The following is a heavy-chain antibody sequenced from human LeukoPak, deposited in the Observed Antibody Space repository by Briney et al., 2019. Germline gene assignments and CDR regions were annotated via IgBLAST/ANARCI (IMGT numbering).Heavy chain of an antibody. J-gene: IGHJ3*02. Sequence: GGSLRLSCAASGFTVSSNYMSWVRQAPGKGLEWVSVIYSGGTTYYAASVKGRFVIFRDNSKNTLYLLMNSLRAEDTAVYYCARDYEGGGSGSYYAFDIWGQGTMVTVSS. V-gene: IGHV3-66*01. CDR3: ARDYEGGGSGSYYAFDI. CDR2: IYSGGTT. D-gene: IGHD3-10*01. CDR1: GFTVSSNY.